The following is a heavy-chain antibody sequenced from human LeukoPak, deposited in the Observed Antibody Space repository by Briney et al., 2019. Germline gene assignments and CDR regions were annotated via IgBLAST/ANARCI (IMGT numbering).Heavy chain of an antibody. CDR1: GGSIRSSYYY. CDR2: IYDSGST. CDR3: ARDEAGVGATCDY. D-gene: IGHD1-26*01. V-gene: IGHV4-39*02. J-gene: IGHJ4*02. Sequence: SETLSLTCTVSGGSIRSSYYYWGWIRQPPGKGLEWIGSIYDSGSTYYNPSLKSRVTISVDTSKNQFSLKLNSVTAADTAVYYCARDEAGVGATCDYWGQGTLVTVSS.